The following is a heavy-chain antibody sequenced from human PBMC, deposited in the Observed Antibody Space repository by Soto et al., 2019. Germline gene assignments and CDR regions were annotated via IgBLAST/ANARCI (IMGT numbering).Heavy chain of an antibody. CDR2: VRSKANSYAT. V-gene: IGHV3-73*01. D-gene: IGHD2-15*01. CDR1: GFTFSGSA. Sequence: EVQLVESGGGLVQPGGSLKLSCAASGFTFSGSAMHWVRQASGKGLEWVGRVRSKANSYATGYAASVKGRFTISRDDSKATAYLQMNSLNTEDTAVYYCTGLCSGGSCYHFGGKGTLVTVSS. J-gene: IGHJ4*02. CDR3: TGLCSGGSCYHF.